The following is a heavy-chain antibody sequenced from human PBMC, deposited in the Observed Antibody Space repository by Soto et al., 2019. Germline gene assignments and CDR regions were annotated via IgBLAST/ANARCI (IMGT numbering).Heavy chain of an antibody. CDR1: GASITSRGSY. CDR2: ISYSGNT. V-gene: IGHV4-30-4*01. D-gene: IGHD3-10*01. CDR3: ARETMWPSGRYYYYHMDV. J-gene: IGHJ6*02. Sequence: QVQLQESGPGLVKPSQTLSLTCSVSGASITSRGSYWTWIRQPPGKGLGWIGHISYSGNTFYNSSLQSRLTISVDTSKNQFSLKMTSVTAADTAVYFCARETMWPSGRYYYYHMDVWGQGTTVPVSS.